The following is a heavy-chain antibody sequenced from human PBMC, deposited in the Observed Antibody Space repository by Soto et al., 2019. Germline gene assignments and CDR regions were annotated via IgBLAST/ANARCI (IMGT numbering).Heavy chain of an antibody. CDR2: ISGSGGST. D-gene: IGHD6-13*01. Sequence: PGGSLRLSCAASGFTFSSYAMSWVRQAPGKGLEWVSAISGSGGSTYYADSVKGRFTTSRDNSKNTLYLQMNSLRAEDTAVYYCAKDQGSSWYEIDYWGQGTLVTVSS. CDR1: GFTFSSYA. J-gene: IGHJ4*02. V-gene: IGHV3-23*01. CDR3: AKDQGSSWYEIDY.